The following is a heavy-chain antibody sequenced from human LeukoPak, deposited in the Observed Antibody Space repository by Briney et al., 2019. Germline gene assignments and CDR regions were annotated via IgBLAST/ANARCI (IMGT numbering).Heavy chain of an antibody. CDR3: ARGRRGIAARWYYFDY. D-gene: IGHD6-6*01. Sequence: GGSLRLSCAASGFTFSDYYMSWIRQAPGKGLEWVSYISSSGSTIYYADSVKGRFTISRDNVKNSLYLQMNSLRAEDTAVYYCARGRRGIAARWYYFDYWGQGTLVTVSS. J-gene: IGHJ4*02. CDR2: ISSSGSTI. V-gene: IGHV3-11*01. CDR1: GFTFSDYY.